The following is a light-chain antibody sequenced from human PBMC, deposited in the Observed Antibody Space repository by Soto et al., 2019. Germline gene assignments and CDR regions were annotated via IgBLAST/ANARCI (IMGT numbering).Light chain of an antibody. CDR3: QQYIDWPPGT. V-gene: IGKV3-15*01. CDR1: QSVFSS. Sequence: EIVMTQSPDTLSVSPGERATLSCRASQSVFSSLAWYQQRPGQAPRLLIYDTSTRAAGISARFSGSGSGTEFTLTISSLQSEDFAVYYCQQYIDWPPGTFGQGTKVDIK. CDR2: DTS. J-gene: IGKJ1*01.